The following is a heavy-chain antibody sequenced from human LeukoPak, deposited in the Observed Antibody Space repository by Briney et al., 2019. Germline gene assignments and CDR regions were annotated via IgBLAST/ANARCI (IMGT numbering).Heavy chain of an antibody. J-gene: IGHJ3*02. V-gene: IGHV4-39*07. CDR2: IYYSGST. D-gene: IGHD3-22*01. Sequence: SETLSLTCTVSGGSISSSSYYWGWIRQPPGKGLEWIGSIYYSGSTYYNPSLKRRVTISVDTSRNQFSLKLNSVTAADTAVYYCAKSNGYGLIGIWGQGTMVTVSS. CDR3: AKSNGYGLIGI. CDR1: GGSISSSSYY.